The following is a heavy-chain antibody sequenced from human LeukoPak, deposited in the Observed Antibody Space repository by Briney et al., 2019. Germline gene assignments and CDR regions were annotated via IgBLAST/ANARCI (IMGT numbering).Heavy chain of an antibody. CDR1: GGSFSGYY. J-gene: IGHJ4*02. CDR2: INHSGST. V-gene: IGHV4-34*01. CDR3: ARGRRSSYSSSWYEGPHYFDY. Sequence: PSETLSLTCAVYGGSFSGYYWSRIRHPPGKGLEWIGEINHSGSTNYNPSLKSRVTISVDTSKNQFSLKLSSVTAADTAVYYCARGRRSSYSSSWYEGPHYFDYWGQGTLVTVSS. D-gene: IGHD6-13*01.